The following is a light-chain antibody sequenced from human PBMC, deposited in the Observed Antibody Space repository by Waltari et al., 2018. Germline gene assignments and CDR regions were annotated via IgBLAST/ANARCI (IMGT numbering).Light chain of an antibody. V-gene: IGLV1-44*01. CDR1: RSNIGSNT. CDR2: TND. Sequence: QSILTQPPSASGAPGQRVTISCSGSRSNIGSNTVNWYQQFPGTAPKLVISTNDQRPSGVPDRVSGSKFGTSASLAISGLQSEDEADYYCATWDDRLNGAVFGGGTKLTV. CDR3: ATWDDRLNGAV. J-gene: IGLJ3*02.